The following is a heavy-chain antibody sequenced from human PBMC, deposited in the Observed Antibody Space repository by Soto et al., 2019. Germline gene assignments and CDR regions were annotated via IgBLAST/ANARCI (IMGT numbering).Heavy chain of an antibody. V-gene: IGHV3-48*03. J-gene: IGHJ4*02. CDR3: ARENSVQAWLHHFDH. Sequence: GGSLRLSCAASGFSFSSFAMDWVRQAPGRGLEWVSYISDDGASIYYADSLKGRFTISRDNAKNSLSLQMNNLRAEDTAVYYCARENSVQAWLHHFDHWGLGTLVTVSS. D-gene: IGHD5-18*01. CDR1: GFSFSSFA. CDR2: ISDDGASI.